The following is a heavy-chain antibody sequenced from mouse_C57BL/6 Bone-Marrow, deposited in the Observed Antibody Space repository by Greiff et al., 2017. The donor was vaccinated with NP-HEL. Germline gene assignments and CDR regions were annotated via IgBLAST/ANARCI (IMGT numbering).Heavy chain of an antibody. V-gene: IGHV14-4*01. CDR3: TTRDYFDY. CDR2: IDPENGDT. J-gene: IGHJ2*01. CDR1: GFNIKDDY. Sequence: VQLQQSGAELVRPGASVKLSCTASGFNIKDDYMHWVKQRPEQGLEWIGWIDPENGDTEYASEFQGKATITADTSSNTAYLQLSSLTSEDTAVYYCTTRDYFDYWGQGTTLTVSS.